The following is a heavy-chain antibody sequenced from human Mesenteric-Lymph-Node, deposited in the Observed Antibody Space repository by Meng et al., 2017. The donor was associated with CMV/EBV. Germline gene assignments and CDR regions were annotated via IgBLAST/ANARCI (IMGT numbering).Heavy chain of an antibody. J-gene: IGHJ4*02. CDR3: AKGPFGYYDSSASLYFDS. V-gene: IGHV3-9*03. Sequence: SLKISCAASGFTFDDYAMHWVRQAPGKGLEWVSGISWNSGSIGYADSVKGRFTIPRDNAKNSLYLQMNSLRPEDMALYYCAKGPFGYYDSSASLYFDSWGQGTLVTVSS. D-gene: IGHD3-22*01. CDR1: GFTFDDYA. CDR2: ISWNSGSI.